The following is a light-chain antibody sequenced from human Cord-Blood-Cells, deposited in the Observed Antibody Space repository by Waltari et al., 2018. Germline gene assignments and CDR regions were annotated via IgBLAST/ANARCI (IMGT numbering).Light chain of an antibody. J-gene: IGKJ1*01. CDR1: QSVSSSY. CDR2: CAS. Sequence: EIVLTQSPGTLSLSPGERATLSCRASQSVSSSYLAWYQQKPGQAPRLLIYCASSRATGSPDRFSGSGSGTDFTLTISRLEPEDFAVYYCQQYGSSPTFGQGTKVEIK. V-gene: IGKV3-20*01. CDR3: QQYGSSPT.